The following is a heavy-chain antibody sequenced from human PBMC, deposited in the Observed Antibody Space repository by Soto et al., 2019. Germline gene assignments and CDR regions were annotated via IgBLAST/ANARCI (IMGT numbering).Heavy chain of an antibody. J-gene: IGHJ4*02. V-gene: IGHV3-30-3*01. CDR1: GFTFSSYA. Sequence: QVQLVESGGGVVQPGRSLRLSCAASGFTFSSYAMHWVRQAPGKGLEWVAVISYDGSNKYYADSVKGRFTISRDNSKNTLYLQMNSLRAEDTAVYYCARGDIVVVTATLDYWGQGTLVTVSS. CDR2: ISYDGSNK. CDR3: ARGDIVVVTATLDY. D-gene: IGHD2-21*02.